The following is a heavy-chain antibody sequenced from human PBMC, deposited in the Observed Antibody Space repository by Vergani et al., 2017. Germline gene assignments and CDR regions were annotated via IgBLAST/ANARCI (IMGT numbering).Heavy chain of an antibody. J-gene: IGHJ3*02. CDR3: ARTRGLGNAFDI. CDR2: IWYDGSNK. CDR1: GFTFSSYG. D-gene: IGHD3/OR15-3a*01. V-gene: IGHV3-33*01. Sequence: QVQLVESGGGVVQPGRSLRLSCAASGFTFSSYGMHWVRQAPGKGLEWVAVIWYDGSNKYYADSVKGRFTISRDNSKNTLYLQMNSLRAEDTAVYYCARTRGLGNAFDIWGQGTRVTVSS.